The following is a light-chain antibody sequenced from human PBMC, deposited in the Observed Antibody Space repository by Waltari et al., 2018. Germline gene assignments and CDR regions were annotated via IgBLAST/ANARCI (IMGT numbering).Light chain of an antibody. J-gene: IGKJ1*01. Sequence: EIVLTQSPGPMPLYPADRAIISCRASKGVGKYLVWYQQRPGQAPRLLLYHTSIRATGIPDRFSGSGYGTDFSLTISRLEPEDFAVYYCQKYDFLPATFGQGTTVEIK. CDR2: HTS. CDR3: QKYDFLPAT. CDR1: KGVGKY. V-gene: IGKV3-20*01.